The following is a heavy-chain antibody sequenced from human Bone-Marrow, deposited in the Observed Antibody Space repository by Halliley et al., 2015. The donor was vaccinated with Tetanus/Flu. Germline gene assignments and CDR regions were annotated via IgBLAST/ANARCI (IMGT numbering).Heavy chain of an antibody. Sequence: STTSCTNYADSVKGRFTIPRDNAKNSLYLQMNSLRAEDTAVYYWAGDPTFSNGVCYGRFDPWGQGTLVTVSS. J-gene: IGHJ5*02. V-gene: IGHV3-11*05. D-gene: IGHD2-8*01. CDR3: AGDPTFSNGVCYGRFDP. CDR2: STTSCT.